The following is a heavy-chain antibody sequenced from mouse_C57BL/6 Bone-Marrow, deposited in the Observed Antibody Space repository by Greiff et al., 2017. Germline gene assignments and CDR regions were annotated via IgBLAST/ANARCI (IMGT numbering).Heavy chain of an antibody. Sequence: EVKLVESGGGLVKPGGSLKLSCAASGFTFSDYGMHWVRQAPEKGLEWVAYISSGGSTIYYADTVKGRFTISRDNAKNTLFLQMTSLRSEDTAMYYCARDSSGYNYAMDYWGQGTSVTVSS. V-gene: IGHV5-17*01. D-gene: IGHD3-2*02. CDR3: ARDSSGYNYAMDY. CDR1: GFTFSDYG. J-gene: IGHJ4*01. CDR2: ISSGGSTI.